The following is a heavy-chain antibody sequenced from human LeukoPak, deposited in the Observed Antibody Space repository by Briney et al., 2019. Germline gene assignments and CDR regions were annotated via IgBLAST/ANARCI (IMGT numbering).Heavy chain of an antibody. D-gene: IGHD2-21*02. V-gene: IGHV4-38-2*01. Sequence: SETLSLTCAVSGFSVRESNYWGWIRQPPGEGLEWIGNIYYIGNTYYNPSLKNRVTISLDTSKNQFSLKMSSVTAADTAVYYCARVLIVVVTEENDAFDIWGQGTMVTVSS. J-gene: IGHJ3*02. CDR3: ARVLIVVVTEENDAFDI. CDR1: GFSVRESNY. CDR2: IYYIGNT.